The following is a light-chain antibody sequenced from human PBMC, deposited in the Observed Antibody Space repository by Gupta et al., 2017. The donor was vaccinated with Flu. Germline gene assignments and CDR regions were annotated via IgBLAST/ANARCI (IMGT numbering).Light chain of an antibody. Sequence: TSRDIASFNDVSWYHQHPSRAPNLVIYAVTNRPSGISNRFSGSKTGDTASLTISGLQAEDEADYYCSSCTSSTTLVFGGGTKLTVL. J-gene: IGLJ2*01. CDR3: SSCTSSTTLV. CDR2: AVT. CDR1: SRDIASFND. V-gene: IGLV2-14*01.